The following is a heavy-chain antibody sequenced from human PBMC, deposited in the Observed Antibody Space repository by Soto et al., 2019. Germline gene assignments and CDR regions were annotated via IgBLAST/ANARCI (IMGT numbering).Heavy chain of an antibody. V-gene: IGHV4-39*01. CDR1: GGSISSRSYY. CDR3: ARRMVRGVIIRGRWFDP. J-gene: IGHJ5*02. D-gene: IGHD3-10*01. CDR2: IYYRGST. Sequence: PSETLSLTCTVSGGSISSRSYYWGWIRQPPGNGLEWIGSIYYRGSTYYNSSLKSRVTISVDTSKNQFSLKLSSVTAADTAVYYCARRMVRGVIIRGRWFDPWGQGTLVTSPQ.